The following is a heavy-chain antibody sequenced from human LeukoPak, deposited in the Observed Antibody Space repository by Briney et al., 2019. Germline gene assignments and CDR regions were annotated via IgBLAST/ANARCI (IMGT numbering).Heavy chain of an antibody. V-gene: IGHV4-59*12. CDR3: ARGGYSSGWPTGY. CDR2: IYYSGST. CDR1: GGSISSYY. Sequence: SETLSLTCTVSGGSISSYYWSWIRQPPGKGLEWIGYIYYSGSTNYNPSLKSRVTISVDTSKNQFSLKLSSVTAADTAVYYCARGGYSSGWPTGYWGQGTLVTVSS. D-gene: IGHD6-19*01. J-gene: IGHJ4*02.